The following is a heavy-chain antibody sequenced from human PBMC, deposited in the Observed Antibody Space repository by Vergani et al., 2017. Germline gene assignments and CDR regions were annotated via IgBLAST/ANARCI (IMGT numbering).Heavy chain of an antibody. CDR3: ARVSPGIDY. D-gene: IGHD2-15*01. CDR2: ISSSSSTI. CDR1: GFTFSSYS. J-gene: IGHJ4*02. Sequence: EVQLVESGGGLVQPGGSLRLSCAASGFTFSSYSMNWVRQAPGKGLEWVSYISSSSSTIYYADSVKGRFTISRDNAKNSLYLPMNSLRAEDTAVYYCARVSPGIDYWGQGTLVTVSS. V-gene: IGHV3-48*04.